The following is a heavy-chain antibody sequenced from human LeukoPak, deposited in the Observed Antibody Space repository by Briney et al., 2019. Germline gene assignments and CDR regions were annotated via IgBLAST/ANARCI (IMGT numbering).Heavy chain of an antibody. Sequence: SETLSLTCTVSGGSVSSYYWSWIRQPAGKGLEWVGRIYTSGTTDYNPSLKSRVTMSVDTTKNQFSLKLTSVTAADTAVYYCASSLWDDSSGYFDYWGQGTLVTVSS. CDR2: IYTSGTT. J-gene: IGHJ4*02. V-gene: IGHV4-4*07. D-gene: IGHD3-22*01. CDR3: ASSLWDDSSGYFDY. CDR1: GGSVSSYY.